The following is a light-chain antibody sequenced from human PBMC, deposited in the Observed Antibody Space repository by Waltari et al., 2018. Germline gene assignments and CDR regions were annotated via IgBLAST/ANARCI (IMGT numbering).Light chain of an antibody. V-gene: IGKV1-12*01. CDR1: QTISNR. CDR2: AAS. J-gene: IGKJ4*01. Sequence: DIQMTQSPSSLSASVGDKVIITCRASQTISNRLAWYQQKPGKAPKLLIYAASILQSGIPSRFSGRGSGTDYTLIINSLQPEDFATYFCQQGYNTPLTFGGGTRVEI. CDR3: QQGYNTPLT.